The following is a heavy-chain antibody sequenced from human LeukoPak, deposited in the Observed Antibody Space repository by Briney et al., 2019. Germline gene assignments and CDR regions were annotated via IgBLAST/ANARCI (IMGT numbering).Heavy chain of an antibody. D-gene: IGHD3-22*01. V-gene: IGHV4-4*07. J-gene: IGHJ4*02. Sequence: SETLSLTCTVSGGSIRSYWSWIRQPAGKGLEWIGRIYGSGSTDYSPSLKSRVTMSIDTSKNQFSLKLRSATAADTAVYYCGRVTGYMIEDYFDYWGQGTLVTVSS. CDR1: GGSIRSY. CDR2: IYGSGST. CDR3: GRVTGYMIEDYFDY.